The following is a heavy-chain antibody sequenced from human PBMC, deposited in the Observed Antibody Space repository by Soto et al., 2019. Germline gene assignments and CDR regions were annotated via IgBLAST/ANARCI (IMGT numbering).Heavy chain of an antibody. CDR2: ISAYNGNT. CDR3: ARDWYYYDSSGYFTYWYLDL. J-gene: IGHJ2*01. D-gene: IGHD3-22*01. Sequence: GASVKVSCKASGYTFTSYGISWVRQAPGQGLEWMGWISAYNGNTNYAQKLQGRVTMTTDTSTSTAYMELRSLRSDDTAVYYCARDWYYYDSSGYFTYWYLDLWGRGTLVTVSS. CDR1: GYTFTSYG. V-gene: IGHV1-18*01.